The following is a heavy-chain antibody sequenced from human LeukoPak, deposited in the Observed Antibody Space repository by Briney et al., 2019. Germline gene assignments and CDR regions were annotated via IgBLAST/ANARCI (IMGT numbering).Heavy chain of an antibody. CDR2: IYYSGST. D-gene: IGHD2-21*01. J-gene: IGHJ4*02. CDR3: AGYSARDDGFDY. CDR1: GVSVSSYY. V-gene: IGHV4-59*08. Sequence: PSETLSLTCTVSGVSVSSYYWSWIRQPPGEGLECIGDIYYSGSTNYNPSLKSRVAISVDTSKNQFSLKMSSVTAADTAVYYCAGYSARDDGFDYWGQGTLVTVSS.